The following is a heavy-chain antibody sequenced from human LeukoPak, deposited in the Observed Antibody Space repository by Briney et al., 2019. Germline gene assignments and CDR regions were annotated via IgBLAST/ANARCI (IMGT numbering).Heavy chain of an antibody. J-gene: IGHJ4*02. V-gene: IGHV5-51*01. CDR1: GYSFTNYW. CDR2: IYPGDSDT. CDR3: AGQTVTGLLYFAY. D-gene: IGHD6-19*01. Sequence: GESLKISCEGSGYSFTNYWIGWVRQMPGKGLEWMGIIYPGDSDTRYTPSFQGQVTISADKSINTAYPQWRSLKASDTAIYYCAGQTVTGLLYFAYWGQGTLVTVSS.